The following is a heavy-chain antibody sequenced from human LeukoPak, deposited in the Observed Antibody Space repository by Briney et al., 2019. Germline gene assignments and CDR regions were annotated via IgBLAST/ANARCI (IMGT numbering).Heavy chain of an antibody. D-gene: IGHD3-22*01. CDR3: ARGEDPSYYYDSSGGYYLDY. V-gene: IGHV4-31*03. Sequence: SQTLSLTCTVSGGSISSGGYYWSWIRQHPGKGLEWIGYIYYSGSTYYSPSLKSRVTISVDTSKNQFSLKLSSVTAADTAVYYCARGEDPSYYYDSSGGYYLDYWGQGTLVTVSS. J-gene: IGHJ4*02. CDR1: GGSISSGGYY. CDR2: IYYSGST.